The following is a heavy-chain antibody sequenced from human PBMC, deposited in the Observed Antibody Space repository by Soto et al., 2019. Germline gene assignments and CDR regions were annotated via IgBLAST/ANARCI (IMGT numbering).Heavy chain of an antibody. J-gene: IGHJ4*02. CDR2: IYNDGTT. V-gene: IGHV3-53*01. CDR1: GFSVSSSF. CDR3: ARESGGSSGRHYFDT. Sequence: EVQLVESGGGLIQPGGSLRLSCAASGFSVSSSFITWVRQAPGKGLEWVSLIYNDGTTYYPDSVRGRFTISRDNSRNTVFLQMDSLRAEDTAMYYCARESGGSSGRHYFDTCGQGTLVTVSS. D-gene: IGHD3-22*01.